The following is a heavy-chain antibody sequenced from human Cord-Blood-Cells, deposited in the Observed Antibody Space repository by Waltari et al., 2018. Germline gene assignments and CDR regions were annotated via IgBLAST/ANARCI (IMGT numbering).Heavy chain of an antibody. D-gene: IGHD7-27*01. J-gene: IGHJ4*02. Sequence: QVQLQVSGPGLVKPSQTLSPTCTVSRGSISGGGYYWSWIRQHPGKGLEWNGYIYYSGSTYYNASLKSRVTISVDTSKNQFSLQLSSVTAADTGVYYCASFSWGLLTGDRGYWGQGTLVTVSS. CDR1: RGSISGGGYY. CDR2: IYYSGST. V-gene: IGHV4-31*03. CDR3: ASFSWGLLTGDRGY.